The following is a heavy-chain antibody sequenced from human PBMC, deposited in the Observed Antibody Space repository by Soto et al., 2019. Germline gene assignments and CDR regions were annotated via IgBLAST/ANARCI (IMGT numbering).Heavy chain of an antibody. CDR2: IGGRGNSA. Sequence: SLRLSCAASGFIFTNYAMNWVRQAPGKGLEWVSVIGGRGNSAYYADSVQGRFTISRDNSKNTLSLQMSSLTADDTAIYYCAKGGSNAAMDVWGQGTTVTVSS. J-gene: IGHJ6*02. CDR3: AKGGSNAAMDV. CDR1: GFIFTNYA. D-gene: IGHD1-26*01. V-gene: IGHV3-23*01.